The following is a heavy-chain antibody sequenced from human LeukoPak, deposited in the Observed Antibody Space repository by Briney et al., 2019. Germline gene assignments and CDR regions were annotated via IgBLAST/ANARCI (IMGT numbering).Heavy chain of an antibody. CDR1: GFTFSSYS. CDR3: ARDFPDYYDSSGPAGYYYYGMDV. Sequence: GGSLRLSCAASGFTFSSYSMNWVRQAPGKGLEWVSVNYSGGSTYYADSVKGRFTISRDNSKNTLYLQMNSLRAEDTAVYYCARDFPDYYDSSGPAGYYYYGMDVWGQGTTVTVSS. V-gene: IGHV3-53*01. J-gene: IGHJ6*02. D-gene: IGHD3-22*01. CDR2: NYSGGST.